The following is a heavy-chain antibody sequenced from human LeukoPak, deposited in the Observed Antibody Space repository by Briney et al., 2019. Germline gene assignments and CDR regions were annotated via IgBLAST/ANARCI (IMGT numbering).Heavy chain of an antibody. CDR3: ARDRAGRKAWVEFDP. J-gene: IGHJ5*02. D-gene: IGHD3-10*01. Sequence: PGGSLRLSCAASGITVSRNDMSWVRQAPGRGLEWVSLIYADGATHYADSVKGRFTISRDNSKNTVYLEMNSLRPEDTAVYFCARDRAGRKAWVEFDPWGQGTLVTVSS. V-gene: IGHV3-66*02. CDR1: GITVSRND. CDR2: IYADGAT.